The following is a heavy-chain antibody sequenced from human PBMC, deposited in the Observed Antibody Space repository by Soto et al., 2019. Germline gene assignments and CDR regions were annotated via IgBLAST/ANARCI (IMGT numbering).Heavy chain of an antibody. CDR2: ISGSGGST. CDR1: GFTFSSYA. Sequence: EVQLLESGGGLVQPGGSLRLSCAASGFTFSSYAMSWVRQAPGKGLEWVSAISGSGGSTYYADSVKGRFTISRDNSKNTLYLKRNSLRAGDTAVYYCSFLEDIAAEGPGGGWGQGTLVTVSS. D-gene: IGHD6-13*01. V-gene: IGHV3-23*01. J-gene: IGHJ4*02. CDR3: SFLEDIAAEGPGGG.